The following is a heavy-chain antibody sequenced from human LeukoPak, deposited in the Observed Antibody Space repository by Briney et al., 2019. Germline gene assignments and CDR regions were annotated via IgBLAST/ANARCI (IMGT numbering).Heavy chain of an antibody. CDR2: ISGSGGST. CDR3: ARPRLEYCSGGSCFDAFDI. D-gene: IGHD2-15*01. V-gene: IGHV3-23*01. Sequence: GGSLRLSWAASGFTFSSYAMSWVRQAPGKGLEWVSAISGSGGSTYYADSVKGRFTISRDNSKDTLFLQMNSLTAEDTAIYSCARPRLEYCSGGSCFDAFDIWGQGTMVTVSS. J-gene: IGHJ3*02. CDR1: GFTFSSYA.